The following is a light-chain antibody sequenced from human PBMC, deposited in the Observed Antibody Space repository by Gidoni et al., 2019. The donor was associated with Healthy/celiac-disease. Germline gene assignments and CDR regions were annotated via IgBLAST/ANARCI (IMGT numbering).Light chain of an antibody. CDR2: AAP. CDR3: QQSYSTPT. J-gene: IGKJ1*01. V-gene: IGKV1-39*01. Sequence: DIQMPQSPSSLSASVGDRVTITCRASQSISSYLNWYQQKPGKAPKLLIYAAPSLQSGVPSRFSGSGSGTDCTLTISSLQPEDFATYYGQQSYSTPTFGQGTKVEIK. CDR1: QSISSY.